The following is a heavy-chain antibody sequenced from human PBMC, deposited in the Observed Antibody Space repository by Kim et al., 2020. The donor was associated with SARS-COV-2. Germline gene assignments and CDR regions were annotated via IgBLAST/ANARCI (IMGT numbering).Heavy chain of an antibody. D-gene: IGHD4-17*01. J-gene: IGHJ4*02. CDR3: ASVTTVTKRVSFDY. V-gene: IGHV4-30-2*01. Sequence: NPSLKSRVTISVDRAKNQFSLKLSSVTAADTAVYYCASVTTVTKRVSFDYWGQGTLVTVSS.